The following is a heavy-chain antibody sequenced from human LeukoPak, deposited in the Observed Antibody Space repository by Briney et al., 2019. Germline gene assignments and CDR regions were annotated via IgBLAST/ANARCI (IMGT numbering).Heavy chain of an antibody. D-gene: IGHD3-3*01. CDR3: ARGVNDFWSGYSRTDAFDI. CDR1: GGSFSGYY. V-gene: IGHV4-34*01. CDR2: INHSGST. Sequence: SETLSLTCAVYGGSFSGYYWSWIRQPPGKGLEWIGEINHSGSTNYNPSLKSRVTISVDTSKNQFSLKLSSVTAADTAVYYCARGVNDFWSGYSRTDAFDIWGQGTMVTVSS. J-gene: IGHJ3*02.